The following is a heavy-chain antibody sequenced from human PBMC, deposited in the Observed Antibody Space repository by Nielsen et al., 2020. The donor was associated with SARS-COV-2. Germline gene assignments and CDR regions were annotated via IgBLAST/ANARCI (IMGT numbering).Heavy chain of an antibody. CDR2: IDAGKSNA. V-gene: IGHV1-3*01. CDR1: GYRFSSYA. Sequence: ASVKVSCKASGYRFSSYAMHWVRQAPGQSLEWMGWIDAGKSNAKYSQNFQGRVTITTDTSATTAYMEVRYLKSEDTAVFYCARGGVNGWWDYWGQGTLVTVPS. J-gene: IGHJ4*02. CDR3: ARGGVNGWWDY. D-gene: IGHD6-19*01.